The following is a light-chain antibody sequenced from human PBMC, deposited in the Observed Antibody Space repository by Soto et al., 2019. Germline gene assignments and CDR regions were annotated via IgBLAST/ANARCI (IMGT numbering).Light chain of an antibody. CDR1: QNIIRW. V-gene: IGKV1-5*01. Sequence: DIQMPPSPSTLSASVGDRVTITCRASQNIIRWLAWYQQKPGKAPKLLIYDASNLESGVPSRFSGSGSGTEFTLTISSLQPDDFATYYCQQYNTYWTFGPGTKVDIK. CDR2: DAS. CDR3: QQYNTYWT. J-gene: IGKJ3*01.